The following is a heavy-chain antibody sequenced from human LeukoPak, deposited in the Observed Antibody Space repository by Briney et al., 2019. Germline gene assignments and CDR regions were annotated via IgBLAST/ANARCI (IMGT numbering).Heavy chain of an antibody. CDR1: GFNFEDYA. CDR3: AKDYYSGSYYYYGMDV. J-gene: IGHJ6*02. Sequence: GGSLRLSCVGSGFNFEDYALHWVRKIPGKGLEWVTGISWSSGAIGFVESVRGRFTISRDNAKNSVYLQMNSLRAEDTALYYCAKDYYSGSYYYYGMDVWGQGTTVTVSS. D-gene: IGHD1-26*01. CDR2: ISWSSGAI. V-gene: IGHV3-9*01.